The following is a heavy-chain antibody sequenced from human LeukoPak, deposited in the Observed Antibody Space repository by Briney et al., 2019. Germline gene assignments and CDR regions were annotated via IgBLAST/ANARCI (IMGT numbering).Heavy chain of an antibody. J-gene: IGHJ5*02. D-gene: IGHD4-17*01. V-gene: IGHV1-3*01. CDR1: GYTFTSYA. Sequence: GASVKVSCKASGYTFTSYAMHWVRQAPGQRLEWMGWINAGNGNTKYSQKFQGRVTITRDTSASTAYMELSSLRSEDTAVHYCARRYGDYPNWFDPWGQGTLVTVSS. CDR2: INAGNGNT. CDR3: ARRYGDYPNWFDP.